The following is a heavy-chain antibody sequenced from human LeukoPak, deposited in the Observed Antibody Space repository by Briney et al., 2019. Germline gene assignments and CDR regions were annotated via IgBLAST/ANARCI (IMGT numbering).Heavy chain of an antibody. V-gene: IGHV4-59*04. CDR3: ASAYSSSSHPLDY. CDR1: GGSISSYY. J-gene: IGHJ4*02. CDR2: IYYSGST. Sequence: SETLSLTCTVSGGSISSYYWSWIRQPPGKGLEWIGYIYYSGSTYYNPSLKSRVTISVDTSKNQFSLKLSSVTAADTAVYYCASAYSSSSHPLDYWGQGTLVTVSS. D-gene: IGHD6-6*01.